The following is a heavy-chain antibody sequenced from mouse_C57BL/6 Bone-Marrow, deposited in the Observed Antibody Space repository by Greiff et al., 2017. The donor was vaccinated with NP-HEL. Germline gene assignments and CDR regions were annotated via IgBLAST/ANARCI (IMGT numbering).Heavy chain of an antibody. J-gene: IGHJ2*01. V-gene: IGHV1-82*01. Sequence: QVQLKESGPELVKPGASVKISCKASGYAFSSSWMNWVKQRPGKGLEWIGRIYPGDGDTNYNGKFKGKATLTADKSSSTAYMQLSSLTSEDSAVYFCAGGITTVVATYYFDYWGQGTTLTVSS. CDR1: GYAFSSSW. CDR2: IYPGDGDT. CDR3: AGGITTVVATYYFDY. D-gene: IGHD1-1*01.